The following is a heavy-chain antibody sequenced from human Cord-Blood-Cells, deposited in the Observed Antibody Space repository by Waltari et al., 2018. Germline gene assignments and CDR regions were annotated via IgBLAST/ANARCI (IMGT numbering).Heavy chain of an antibody. V-gene: IGHV4-34*01. J-gene: IGHJ2*01. Sequence: QVQLQQWGAGLLKPSATLSLTSAVYGVSFRGYYWSWIRQPPRKGLEWSGEINHSGSTNDNPSLNSRVTISVDTSKNQFSLKLSAVTAVDTAVYYCSRGTYRVSYQFDLWGRGTLVTVSS. CDR2: INHSGST. D-gene: IGHD2-8*01. CDR3: SRGTYRVSYQFDL. CDR1: GVSFRGYY.